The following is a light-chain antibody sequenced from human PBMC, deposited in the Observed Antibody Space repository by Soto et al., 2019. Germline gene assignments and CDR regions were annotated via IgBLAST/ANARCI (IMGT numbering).Light chain of an antibody. CDR2: DAS. V-gene: IGKV3-11*01. Sequence: EIVLTQSPAILSMSPGERATLSCRASQSVSSYFAWYQQKPGQAPRLLIYDASNRAPGVPARFIGSGSGTDFTLTISSLEPEDFAVYYCQQRRYWPVTFGQGTKVEIK. CDR3: QQRRYWPVT. CDR1: QSVSSY. J-gene: IGKJ1*01.